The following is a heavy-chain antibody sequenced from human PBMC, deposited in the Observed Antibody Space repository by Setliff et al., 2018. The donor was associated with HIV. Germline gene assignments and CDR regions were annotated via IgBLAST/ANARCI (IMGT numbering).Heavy chain of an antibody. CDR1: GFTFSSYW. V-gene: IGHV3-7*03. CDR2: IKEDGNDE. CDR3: VREDRYDHYHMDV. J-gene: IGHJ6*03. Sequence: AGGSLRLSCAASGFTFSSYWMAWVRQAPGKGLEWVATIKEDGNDEYFADSVKGRFTISRDNAKNSLYLQFNSARAEDTAVYYCVREDRYDHYHMDVWGKGTTVTVSS.